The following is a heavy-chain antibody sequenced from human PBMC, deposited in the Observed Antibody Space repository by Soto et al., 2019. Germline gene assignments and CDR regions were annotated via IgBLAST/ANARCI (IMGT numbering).Heavy chain of an antibody. Sequence: QVQLQESGPGLVKPSETLSLTCTVSGGSLSSYYWMWIRQLPGKGLEWMGYIYYSGGTNYNPSLQSRVTMSVDTPKNQFSLKLTSVTAADTAVYYYARESPGAGHFDYWGQGTLVTVSS. CDR3: ARESPGAGHFDY. V-gene: IGHV4-59*01. J-gene: IGHJ4*02. D-gene: IGHD6-13*01. CDR2: IYYSGGT. CDR1: GGSLSSYY.